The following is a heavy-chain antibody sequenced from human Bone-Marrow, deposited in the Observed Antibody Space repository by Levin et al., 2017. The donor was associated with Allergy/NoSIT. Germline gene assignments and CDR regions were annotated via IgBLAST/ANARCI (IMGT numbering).Heavy chain of an antibody. CDR3: ARLGDYGDSGGYYFDY. Sequence: GGSLRLSCKGSGYSFTSYWIGWVRQMPGKGLEWMGIIYPGDSDTRYSPSFQGQVTISADESISTAYLQWSSLKASDTAMYYCARLGDYGDSGGYYFDYWGQGTLVTVSS. V-gene: IGHV5-51*01. D-gene: IGHD4-17*01. CDR2: IYPGDSDT. J-gene: IGHJ4*02. CDR1: GYSFTSYW.